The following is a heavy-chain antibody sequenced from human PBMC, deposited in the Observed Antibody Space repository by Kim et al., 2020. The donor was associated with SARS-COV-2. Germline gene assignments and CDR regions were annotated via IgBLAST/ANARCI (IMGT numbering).Heavy chain of an antibody. D-gene: IGHD3-9*01. CDR3: ARDSGSGNDYDILTGYYPWFDP. CDR2: IYYSGST. J-gene: IGHJ5*02. Sequence: SETLSLTCTVSGGSISSYYWSWIRQPPGKGLEWIGYIYYSGSTNYNPSLKSRVTISVDTSKNQFSLKLSSVTAADTAVYYCARDSGSGNDYDILTGYYPWFDPWGQGTLVTVSS. V-gene: IGHV4-59*13. CDR1: GGSISSYY.